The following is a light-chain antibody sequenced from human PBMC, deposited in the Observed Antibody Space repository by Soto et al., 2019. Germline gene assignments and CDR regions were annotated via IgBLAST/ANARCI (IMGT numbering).Light chain of an antibody. Sequence: EIIMTQSPATLSVSPGEGATLSCRTSHSISTNLAWYQHKRGQSPRLLVYGASTRATGVPARFSGSGSGAEFTLSISSLQSEDFAVYYCQQYNSWPTIGGRTKVEIK. CDR2: GAS. V-gene: IGKV3-15*01. J-gene: IGKJ4*01. CDR1: HSISTN. CDR3: QQYNSWPT.